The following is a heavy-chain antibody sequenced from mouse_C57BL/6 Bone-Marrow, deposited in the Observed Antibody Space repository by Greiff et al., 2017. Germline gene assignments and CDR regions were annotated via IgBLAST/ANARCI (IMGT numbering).Heavy chain of an antibody. CDR2: IDPNSGGT. CDR1: GYTFTSYW. Sequence: QVQLQPPGAELVKPGASVKLSCQASGYTFTSYWVHLVKQRPGRGPEWIWRIDPNSGGTKYNEKFKSKATLTVDKPSSTAYMQLSSLTSEDSAVYYCARGTTVPFAYWGQGTLVTVSA. J-gene: IGHJ3*01. D-gene: IGHD1-1*01. V-gene: IGHV1-72*01. CDR3: ARGTTVPFAY.